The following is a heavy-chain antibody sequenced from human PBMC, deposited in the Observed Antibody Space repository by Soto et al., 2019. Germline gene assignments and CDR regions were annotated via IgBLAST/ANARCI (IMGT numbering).Heavy chain of an antibody. CDR3: ARDRGHATSAFDI. J-gene: IGHJ3*02. CDR1: GGTFSSYA. Sequence: SVKVSCKASGGTFSSYAISWVRQAPGQGLEWMGGIIPIFGTANYAQKSQGRVTITADESTSTAYMELSSLRSEDTAVYYCARDRGHATSAFDIWGQGTMVTVSS. D-gene: IGHD2-15*01. CDR2: IIPIFGTA. V-gene: IGHV1-69*13.